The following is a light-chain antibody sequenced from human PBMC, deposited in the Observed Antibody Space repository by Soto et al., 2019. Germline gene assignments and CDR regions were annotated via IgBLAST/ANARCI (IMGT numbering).Light chain of an antibody. CDR2: QVT. J-gene: IGLJ3*02. CDR1: SSDVGAYDY. CDR3: CSYAATFSV. Sequence: QSALTQPPSASGSPGQSVTISCTGTSSDVGAYDYVSWFQQHPGKAPKLIIYQVTKRPSGVPDRFSGSKSGNTASLTVSGLQAEDEADYFCCSYAATFSVFGGGTKLPVL. V-gene: IGLV2-8*01.